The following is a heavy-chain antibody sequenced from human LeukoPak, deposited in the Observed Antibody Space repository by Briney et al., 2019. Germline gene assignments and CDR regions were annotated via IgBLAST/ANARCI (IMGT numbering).Heavy chain of an antibody. CDR3: ARVGSSGYYAFDY. J-gene: IGHJ4*02. CDR1: GFTFSHYA. CDR2: MSSDGSTK. Sequence: GGSLRLSCAASGFTFSHYALHWVHQAPGKGLEWVAIMSSDGSTKNYADSVKGRFTISRDNSKNTLYLEMNSLRAEDTAVYYCARVGSSGYYAFDYRGQGTLVTVSS. D-gene: IGHD3-22*01. V-gene: IGHV3-30-3*01.